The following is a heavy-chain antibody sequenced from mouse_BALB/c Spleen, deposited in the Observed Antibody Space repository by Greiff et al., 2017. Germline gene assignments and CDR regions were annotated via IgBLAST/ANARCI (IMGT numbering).Heavy chain of an antibody. V-gene: IGHV1S81*02. D-gene: IGHD1-2*01. CDR2: INPSNGGT. Sequence: QVQLKESGAELVKPGASVKLSCKASGYTFTSYYMYWVKQRPGQGLEWIGEINPSNGGTNFNEKFKSKATLTVDKSSSTAYMQLSSLTSEDSAVYYCTRALLRLRWFAYWGQGTLVTVSA. CDR1: GYTFTSYY. CDR3: TRALLRLRWFAY. J-gene: IGHJ3*01.